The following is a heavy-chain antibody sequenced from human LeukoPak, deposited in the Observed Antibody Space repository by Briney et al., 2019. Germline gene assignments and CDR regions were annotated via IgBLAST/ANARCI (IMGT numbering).Heavy chain of an antibody. CDR1: GSTFDDYA. Sequence: LRLSCAASGSTFDDYAMHWVRQPAGKGLEWIGRINASGTTRYNPSLKSRVTMSVDTSKNQLSLILTSVTAADTAVYFCARGLASGYDYNWFDPWGQGTLVTVSS. D-gene: IGHD5-12*01. J-gene: IGHJ5*02. V-gene: IGHV4-4*07. CDR3: ARGLASGYDYNWFDP. CDR2: INASGTT.